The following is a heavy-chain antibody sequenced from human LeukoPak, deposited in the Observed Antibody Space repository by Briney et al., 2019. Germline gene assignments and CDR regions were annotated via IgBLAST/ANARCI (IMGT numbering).Heavy chain of an antibody. V-gene: IGHV3-21*01. CDR3: SRGGSSGWWAFDI. J-gene: IGHJ3*02. CDR1: GFTFSSYS. CDR2: ISSSSSYI. D-gene: IGHD6-19*01. Sequence: GGSLRLSCAASGFTFSSYSMNWVRQAPGKGLEWVSSISSSSSYIYYADSVKGRFTISRDNAKNSLYLQMNSLRAEDTAVYYCSRGGSSGWWAFDIWGQGTMVTVSS.